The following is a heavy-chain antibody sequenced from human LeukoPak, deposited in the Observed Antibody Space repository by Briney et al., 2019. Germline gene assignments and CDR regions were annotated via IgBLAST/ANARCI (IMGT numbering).Heavy chain of an antibody. CDR3: AKDRSRTIFGVVIDY. CDR1: GFTFDDYA. CDR2: ISWNSGSI. D-gene: IGHD3-3*01. Sequence: GGSLRLSCTVSGFTFDDYAMHWVRQAPGKGLEWVSGISWNSGSIGYADSVKGRFTISRDNAKNSLYLQMNSLRAEDMALYYCAKDRSRTIFGVVIDYWGQGTLVTVSS. V-gene: IGHV3-9*03. J-gene: IGHJ4*02.